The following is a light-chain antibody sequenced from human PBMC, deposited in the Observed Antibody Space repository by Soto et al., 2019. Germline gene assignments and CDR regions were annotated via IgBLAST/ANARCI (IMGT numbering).Light chain of an antibody. V-gene: IGLV1-40*01. J-gene: IGLJ2*01. CDR3: QSYDSSLSGSV. CDR1: SSNIGAGYD. CDR2: GNS. Sequence: QSVLTQPPSVSGAPGQRVTISCTGSSSNIGAGYDVHWYQQLPGTAHKLLIYGNSNRPSGVPDRFSGSKSGTSASLAITGLQAEDEADYYRQSYDSSLSGSVFGGGTQVTVL.